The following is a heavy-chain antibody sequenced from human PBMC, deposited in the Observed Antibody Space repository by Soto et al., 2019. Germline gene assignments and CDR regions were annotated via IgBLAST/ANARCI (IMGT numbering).Heavy chain of an antibody. J-gene: IGHJ6*02. D-gene: IGHD6-6*01. Sequence: QVQLVESGGGVVQPGRSLRLSCAASGFTFSSYGMHWVRQAPGKGLEWVAVISYDGSNKYYADSVKGRFTISRDNSKNTLYLQMNSLRDEDTAVYYCAKGGGGSSAEMDVWGQGTTVTVSS. CDR1: GFTFSSYG. V-gene: IGHV3-30*18. CDR2: ISYDGSNK. CDR3: AKGGGGSSAEMDV.